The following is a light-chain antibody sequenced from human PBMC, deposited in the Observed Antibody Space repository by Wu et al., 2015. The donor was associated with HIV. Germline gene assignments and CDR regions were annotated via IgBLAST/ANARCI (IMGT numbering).Light chain of an antibody. CDR1: QTVSTY. V-gene: IGKV1-39*01. Sequence: DIQMTQSPSSLSGAVGDTVTIACRASQTVSTYLNWYRQRLGEAPNLLIYSASRLANGAPSRFSGSGSGTEFTLTITSLQPEDFTTYYCQQSYSVPATFGQGTRL. J-gene: IGKJ2*01. CDR2: SAS. CDR3: QQSYSVPAT.